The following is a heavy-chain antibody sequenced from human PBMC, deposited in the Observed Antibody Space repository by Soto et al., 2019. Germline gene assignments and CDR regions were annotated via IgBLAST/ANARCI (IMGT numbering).Heavy chain of an antibody. CDR3: ARVRIVGAREIDF. J-gene: IGHJ4*02. V-gene: IGHV1-18*04. D-gene: IGHD1-26*01. CDR1: GYTFNRHG. CDR2: ISGYNGDI. Sequence: ASGKVSCKASGYTFNRHGITCVRQAPGQGLEWMGWISGYNGDINYEQKFQGRVTLSSDTLTSTVYLELKSLRFDDTAVYYCARVRIVGAREIDFWGQGTLVTVSS.